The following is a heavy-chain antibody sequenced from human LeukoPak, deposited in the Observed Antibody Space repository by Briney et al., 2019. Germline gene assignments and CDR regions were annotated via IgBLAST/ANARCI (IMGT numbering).Heavy chain of an antibody. CDR1: GFTFSSYW. J-gene: IGHJ4*02. CDR3: ASSLVATVSGFVDY. D-gene: IGHD5-12*01. CDR2: IKQDGSEK. V-gene: IGHV3-7*01. Sequence: GGSLRLSCAASGFTFSSYWMSWVRQAPGKGLEWVANIKQDGSEKYYVDSVKSRFTISRDNAKNSLYLQMNSLRAEDTAVYYCASSLVATVSGFVDYWGQGTLVTVSS.